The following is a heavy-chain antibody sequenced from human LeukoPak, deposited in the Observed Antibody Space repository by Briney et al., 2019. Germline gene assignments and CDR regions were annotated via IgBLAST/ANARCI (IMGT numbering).Heavy chain of an antibody. V-gene: IGHV3-74*01. CDR2: INSDGSST. J-gene: IGHJ4*02. CDR3: TSHDYGGNSGGVDY. CDR1: GFTFSSYW. D-gene: IGHD4-23*01. Sequence: GGSLRLSCAASGFTFSSYWMHWVRQAPGKGLVWVSGINSDGSSTTYADSVKGRFTISRDNAKNTLYLQMNSLKTEDTAVYYCTSHDYGGNSGGVDYWGQGTLVTVSS.